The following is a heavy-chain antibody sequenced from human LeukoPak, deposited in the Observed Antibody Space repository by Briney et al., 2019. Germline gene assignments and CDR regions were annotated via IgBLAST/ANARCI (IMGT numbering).Heavy chain of an antibody. D-gene: IGHD2-15*01. Sequence: ASVKVSCKASGYTFTGYYMHWVRQAPGQGLEWMGWINPNTGGTNYAQKFQGRVTMTRDTSISTAYMELSRLRSDDTAVYYCARVSIGYCSGGSCYSSLGYYCMDVWGKGTTVTVSS. CDR1: GYTFTGYY. CDR2: INPNTGGT. CDR3: ARVSIGYCSGGSCYSSLGYYCMDV. V-gene: IGHV1-2*02. J-gene: IGHJ6*03.